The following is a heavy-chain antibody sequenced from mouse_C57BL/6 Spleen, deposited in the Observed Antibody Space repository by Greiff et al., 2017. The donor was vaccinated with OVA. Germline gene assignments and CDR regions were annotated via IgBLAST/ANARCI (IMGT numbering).Heavy chain of an antibody. V-gene: IGHV5-16*01. CDR1: GFTFRDYY. D-gene: IGHD1-1*01. Sequence: EVQVVESEGGLVQPGSSMKLSCTASGFTFRDYYMAWVRQVPEKGLEWVANINYDGSSTYYLDSLKSRFIISRDNAKNILYLQMSSLKSEDTATYYCAKLRDWYFDVWGTGTTVTVSS. J-gene: IGHJ1*03. CDR3: AKLRDWYFDV. CDR2: INYDGSST.